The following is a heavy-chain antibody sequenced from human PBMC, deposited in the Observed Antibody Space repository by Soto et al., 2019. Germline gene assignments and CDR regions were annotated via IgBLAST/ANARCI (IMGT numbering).Heavy chain of an antibody. J-gene: IGHJ6*02. Sequence: SETLSLTCTVSGGSISSGDYYWSWIRQPPGKGPEWIGYIYYSGSTYYNPSLKSRVTISVDTSKNQFSLKLSSVTAADTAVYYCARGGGTGTYYYYYGMDVWGQGTTVTVSS. CDR3: ARGGGTGTYYYYYGMDV. CDR2: IYYSGST. CDR1: GGSISSGDYY. D-gene: IGHD1-1*01. V-gene: IGHV4-30-4*01.